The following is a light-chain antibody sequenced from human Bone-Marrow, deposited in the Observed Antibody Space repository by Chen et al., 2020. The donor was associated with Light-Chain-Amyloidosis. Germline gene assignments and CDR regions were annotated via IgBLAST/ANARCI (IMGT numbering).Light chain of an antibody. Sequence: QSALTQPASVSGSPGQSITISCTGTSSDVGGDNHFSWYQQHPDKAPKLMIYEVTNRPSWVADRYSGSKDDKAASLTISGLQTEEEADYFGSSYTITSTLVFGSGNRVTVL. J-gene: IGLJ1*01. V-gene: IGLV2-14*01. CDR3: SSYTITSTLV. CDR1: SSDVGGDNH. CDR2: EVT.